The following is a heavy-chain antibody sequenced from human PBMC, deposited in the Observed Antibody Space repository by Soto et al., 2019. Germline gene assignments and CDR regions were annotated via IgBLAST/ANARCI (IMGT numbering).Heavy chain of an antibody. CDR2: ISGSSGGT. CDR3: ARDWVQLDV. Sequence: EVQLLESGGGLVQPGGSLRLSCAASGFTFSNYAMSWVRHTPGKGLEWVSTISGSSGGTHYADSVRGRFSISRDNSKNTLYLQENSLRAEDTAVYYCARDWVQLDVWGPGTTVTVSS. V-gene: IGHV3-23*01. J-gene: IGHJ6*02. D-gene: IGHD1-1*01. CDR1: GFTFSNYA.